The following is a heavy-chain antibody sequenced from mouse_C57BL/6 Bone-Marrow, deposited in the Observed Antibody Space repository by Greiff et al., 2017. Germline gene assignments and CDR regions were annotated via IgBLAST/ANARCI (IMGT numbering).Heavy chain of an antibody. CDR3: ARPYYYGSRDWYFDV. V-gene: IGHV1-47*01. D-gene: IGHD1-1*01. J-gene: IGHJ1*03. CDR1: GFTFTTYP. CDR2: FNPYNDDT. Sequence: QVQLQQSGADLVKPGASVKMSCKASGFTFTTYPIEWMNQNPGKSLEWIGNFNPYNDDTKYKETFKGKATLTVAKSSNNVYLELSRLTSDDSAVYYCARPYYYGSRDWYFDVWGTGTTVTVSS.